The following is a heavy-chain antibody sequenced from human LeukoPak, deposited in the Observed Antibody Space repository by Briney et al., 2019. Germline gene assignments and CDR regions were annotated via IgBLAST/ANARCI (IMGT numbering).Heavy chain of an antibody. CDR2: IYTSGST. V-gene: IGHV4-4*08. D-gene: IGHD1-26*01. CDR3: ARENIVGATIDY. CDR1: GGSISSYY. J-gene: IGHJ4*02. Sequence: SETLSLTCTVSGGSISSYYWSWIRQPPGKGLEWIGRIYTSGSTNYNPSLKSRVTISVDTSKNQFSLKLSSVTAADTAVYYCARENIVGATIDYWGQGTLVTVSS.